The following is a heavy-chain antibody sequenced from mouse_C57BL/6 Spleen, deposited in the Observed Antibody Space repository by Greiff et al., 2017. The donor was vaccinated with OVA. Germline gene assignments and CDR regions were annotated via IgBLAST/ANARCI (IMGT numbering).Heavy chain of an antibody. V-gene: IGHV2-5*01. CDR1: GFSLTSYG. D-gene: IGHD1-1*01. J-gene: IGHJ4*01. Sequence: QVQLQQSGPGLVQPSQSLSITCTVSGFSLTSYGVHWVRQSPGKGLEWLGVIWRGGSTDYNAAFMSRLSITKDNSKSQVFFKMNSLQADDTAISYCAKTGYYYGSSEDYAMDYWGQGTSVTVSS. CDR3: AKTGYYYGSSEDYAMDY. CDR2: IWRGGST.